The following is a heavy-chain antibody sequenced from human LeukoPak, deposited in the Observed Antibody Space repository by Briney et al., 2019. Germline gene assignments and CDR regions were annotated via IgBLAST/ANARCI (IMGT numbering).Heavy chain of an antibody. D-gene: IGHD3-10*01. CDR2: INHSGST. CDR3: ARGRPYYYGSGPFDY. J-gene: IGHJ4*02. Sequence: SETLSLTCAVYGGSFSGYYWRWIRQPPGKGLEWIGEINHSGSTNYNPSLKSRVTIAVDSSKNHFSLKLSSVTAADTAVYYCARGRPYYYGSGPFDYWGQGTLVTVSS. CDR1: GGSFSGYY. V-gene: IGHV4-34*01.